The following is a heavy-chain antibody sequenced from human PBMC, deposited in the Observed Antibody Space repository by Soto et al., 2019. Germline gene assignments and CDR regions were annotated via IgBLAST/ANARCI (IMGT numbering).Heavy chain of an antibody. CDR2: IYHSGST. Sequence: PSETLSLTCAVSGGSISSGGYSWSWIRQPPGKGLEWIGYIYHSGSTYYNSSLKSRVTISVDRSKNQFSLKLSSVSAADTAVYYCARCSGSYPYRFDYWGQGTLVTVSS. J-gene: IGHJ4*02. CDR3: ARCSGSYPYRFDY. V-gene: IGHV4-30-2*02. CDR1: GGSISSGGYS. D-gene: IGHD1-26*01.